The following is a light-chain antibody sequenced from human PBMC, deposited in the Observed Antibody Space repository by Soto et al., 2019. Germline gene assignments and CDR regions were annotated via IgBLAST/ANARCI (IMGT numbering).Light chain of an antibody. CDR3: QQYNSYPWT. CDR1: QNINNY. Sequence: DIQMTQSPSSLSASVGDRVTITCQASQNINNYLNWYQQKPGRAPKLLIYDASNLEAGVPSRFRGSGSGTDFTFTISRLQPDDFATYYCQQYNSYPWTFGQGTKVDIK. CDR2: DAS. J-gene: IGKJ1*01. V-gene: IGKV1-33*01.